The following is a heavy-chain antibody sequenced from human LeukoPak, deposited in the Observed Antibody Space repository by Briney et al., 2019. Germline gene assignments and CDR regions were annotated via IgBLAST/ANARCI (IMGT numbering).Heavy chain of an antibody. CDR3: ARSRDGYKAVGY. D-gene: IGHD5-24*01. Sequence: ASVKVSCKASGYTFTGYYMHWVRQAPGQGLEWMGWINPNSGGTNYAQKFQGRVTMTRDTSISTAYMELSRLRSEDTAVYYCARSRDGYKAVGYWGQGTLVIVSS. CDR2: INPNSGGT. V-gene: IGHV1-2*02. CDR1: GYTFTGYY. J-gene: IGHJ4*02.